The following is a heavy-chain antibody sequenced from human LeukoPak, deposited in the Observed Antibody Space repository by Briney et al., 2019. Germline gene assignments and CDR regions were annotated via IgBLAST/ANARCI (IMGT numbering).Heavy chain of an antibody. Sequence: NPSETLSLTCTVSGYSISSGYYWGWIRQPPGKGLEWIGSIYHSGSTYYNPSLKSRVTISVDTSKNQFSLKLSSVTAADTAVYYCAALGWEEWVWGQGTLVTVSS. D-gene: IGHD1-26*01. CDR1: GYSISSGYY. V-gene: IGHV4-38-2*02. CDR3: AALGWEEWV. J-gene: IGHJ4*02. CDR2: IYHSGST.